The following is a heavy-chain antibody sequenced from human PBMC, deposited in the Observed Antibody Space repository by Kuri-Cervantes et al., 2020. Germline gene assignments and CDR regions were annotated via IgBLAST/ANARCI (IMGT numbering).Heavy chain of an antibody. V-gene: IGHV4-39*07. Sequence: SETLSLTCTVSGGSISRNDYYWGWIRQPPGKGLEWIASMYYSGSTNYNPSLKSRVTISVDTSKNQFSLKLSSVTAADTAVYYCARTDPNYYGSGSLAFDIWGQGTMVTVSS. CDR1: GGSISRNDYY. CDR2: MYYSGST. J-gene: IGHJ3*02. CDR3: ARTDPNYYGSGSLAFDI. D-gene: IGHD3-10*01.